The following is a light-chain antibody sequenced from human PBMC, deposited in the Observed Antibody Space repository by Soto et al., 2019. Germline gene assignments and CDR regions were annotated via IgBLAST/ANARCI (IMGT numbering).Light chain of an antibody. CDR1: SSDVGGYNY. Sequence: QSALTQPASVSGSPGQSITISCTGTSSDVGGYNYVSWYQQHPGKAPKLMIYDVTSRPSGVSNRFSGSKAGNTASLTISGLQAEDEADYYCRSYTSSGTLVVFGGGTKLTVL. V-gene: IGLV2-14*01. CDR2: DVT. J-gene: IGLJ2*01. CDR3: RSYTSSGTLVV.